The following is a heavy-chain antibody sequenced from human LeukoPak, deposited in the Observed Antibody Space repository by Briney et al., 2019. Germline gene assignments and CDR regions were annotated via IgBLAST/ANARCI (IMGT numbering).Heavy chain of an antibody. D-gene: IGHD6-19*01. CDR2: ISGSGGST. Sequence: GGSLRLSCAASGFTFSSYAMSWVRQAPGKGLEWVSDISGSGGSTYYADSVKGRFTISRDNSKNTLYLQMNSLRTEDTAVYYCARDPLGSGCYGKLDYWGQGTLVTVSS. J-gene: IGHJ4*02. CDR3: ARDPLGSGCYGKLDY. CDR1: GFTFSSYA. V-gene: IGHV3-23*01.